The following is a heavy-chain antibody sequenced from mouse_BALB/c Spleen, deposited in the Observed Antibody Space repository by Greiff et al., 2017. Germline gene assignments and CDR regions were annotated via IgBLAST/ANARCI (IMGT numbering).Heavy chain of an antibody. J-gene: IGHJ3*01. CDR3: ARSGNYDYLAWFAY. CDR2: ISSGSSTI. CDR1: GFTFSSFG. Sequence: DVHLVESGGGLVQPGGSRKLSCAASGFTFSSFGMHWVRQAPEKGLEWVAYISSGSSTIYYADTVKGRFTISRDNPKNTLFLQMTSLRSEDTAMYYCARSGNYDYLAWFAYWGQGTLVTVSA. D-gene: IGHD2-4*01. V-gene: IGHV5-17*02.